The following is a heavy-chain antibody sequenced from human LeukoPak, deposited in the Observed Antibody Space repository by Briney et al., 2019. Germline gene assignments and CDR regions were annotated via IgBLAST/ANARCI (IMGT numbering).Heavy chain of an antibody. V-gene: IGHV3-74*01. Sequence: PGGSPRLSCAASGFTFSNYWMHWVRQAPGKGLVWVSRVTSDGTGADYADSVRGRFTISRDNAKNTVYLHMNSLRAEDTAIYYCARVPAAAAGMGIDYWGQGTLVTVSS. D-gene: IGHD6-13*01. CDR2: VTSDGTGA. J-gene: IGHJ4*02. CDR3: ARVPAAAAGMGIDY. CDR1: GFTFSNYW.